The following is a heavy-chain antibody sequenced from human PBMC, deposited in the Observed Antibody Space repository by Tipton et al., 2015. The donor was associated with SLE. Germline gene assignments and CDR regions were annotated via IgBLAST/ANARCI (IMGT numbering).Heavy chain of an antibody. CDR1: GDSISNFY. CDR2: IYYSGNT. J-gene: IGHJ4*02. V-gene: IGHV4-59*01. CDR3: AKYFYDATGYQSVDS. D-gene: IGHD3-22*01. Sequence: LRLSCTLSGDSISNFYWSWIRQPPGKGLEWIGYIYYSGNTNYNPSLKSRVTISVDRSKTQFSLNLSSVTAADTAVYYCAKYFYDATGYQSVDSWGQGALVTVSS.